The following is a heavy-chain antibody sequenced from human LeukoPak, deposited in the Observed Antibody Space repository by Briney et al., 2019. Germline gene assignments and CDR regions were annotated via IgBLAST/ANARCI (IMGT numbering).Heavy chain of an antibody. CDR3: ARDHELGCSSTSCYGWFGP. J-gene: IGHJ5*02. V-gene: IGHV3-30*04. D-gene: IGHD2-2*01. CDR2: ISYDGSNK. CDR1: GFTFSSYA. Sequence: GGSLRLSCAASGFTFSSYAMHWVRQAPGKGLEWVAVISYDGSNKYHADFVKGRFTISRDNSKNTLYLQMNSLRAEDTAVYYCARDHELGCSSTSCYGWFGPWGQGALVTVSS.